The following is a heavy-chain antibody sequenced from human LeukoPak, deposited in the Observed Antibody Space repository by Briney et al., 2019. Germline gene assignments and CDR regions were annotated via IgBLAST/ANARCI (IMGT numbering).Heavy chain of an antibody. CDR3: ARARADWFDP. J-gene: IGHJ5*02. V-gene: IGHV4-59*01. Sequence: SETLSLTCTVSGGSISSYYWSWIRQPPGTGLEWIGYIYYSGSTNYNPSLKSRVTISVDTSKNQFSLKLSSVTAADTAVYYCARARADWFDPWGQGTLVTVSS. CDR1: GGSISSYY. CDR2: IYYSGST.